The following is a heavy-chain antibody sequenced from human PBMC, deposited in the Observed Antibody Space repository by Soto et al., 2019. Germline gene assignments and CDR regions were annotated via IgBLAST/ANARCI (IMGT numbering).Heavy chain of an antibody. Sequence: PSETLSLTCTVSGGSISSYYWSWIRQPPGKGLEWIGYTYYSGSTNYNPSLKSRATISVDTSKNQFSLKLSSVTAADTAVYYCARAPYYDFWSGYSDNWFDPWGQGTLVTVSS. D-gene: IGHD3-3*01. CDR3: ARAPYYDFWSGYSDNWFDP. V-gene: IGHV4-59*08. J-gene: IGHJ5*02. CDR2: TYYSGST. CDR1: GGSISSYY.